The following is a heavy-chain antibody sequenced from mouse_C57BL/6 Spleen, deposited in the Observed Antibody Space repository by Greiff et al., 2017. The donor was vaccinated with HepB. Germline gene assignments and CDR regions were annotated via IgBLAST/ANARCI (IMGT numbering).Heavy chain of an antibody. CDR2: ISDGGSYT. CDR3: ARDGGTAWFAY. Sequence: EVQGVESGGGLVKPGGSLKLSCAASGFTFSSYAMSWVRQTPEKRLEWVATISDGGSYTYYPDNVKGRFTISRDNAKNNLYLQMSHLKSEDTAMYYCARDGGTAWFAYWGQGTLVTVSA. CDR1: GFTFSSYA. J-gene: IGHJ3*01. D-gene: IGHD3-3*01. V-gene: IGHV5-4*01.